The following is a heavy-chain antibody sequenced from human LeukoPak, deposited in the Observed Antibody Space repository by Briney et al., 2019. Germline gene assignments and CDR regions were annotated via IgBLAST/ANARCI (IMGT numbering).Heavy chain of an antibody. J-gene: IGHJ4*02. V-gene: IGHV3-15*01. CDR3: TTDSYYDILTGYLPFFDY. Sequence: GGSLRLSCAASGFTFSNAWMSRVRQAPGKGLEWVGRIKSKTDGGTTDYAAPVKGRFTISRDDSKNTLYLQMNSLKTEDTAVYYCTTDSYYDILTGYLPFFDYWGQGTLVTVSS. D-gene: IGHD3-9*01. CDR1: GFTFSNAW. CDR2: IKSKTDGGTT.